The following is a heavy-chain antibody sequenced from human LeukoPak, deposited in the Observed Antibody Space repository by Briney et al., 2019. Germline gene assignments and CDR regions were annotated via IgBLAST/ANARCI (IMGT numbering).Heavy chain of an antibody. D-gene: IGHD5-12*01. CDR1: AGSFISSSHH. CDR2: VYYGRTT. Sequence: SETLSLTCTVSAGSFISSSHHWGWIRQSPGKGLEWIGSVYYGRTTYYNPSLDGRVTVSLDTSANQFSLQLTSVTAADTAVYYCVRRDGRGGATMGAFDSWGQGSLVTVSS. J-gene: IGHJ5*01. V-gene: IGHV4-39*01. CDR3: VRRDGRGGATMGAFDS.